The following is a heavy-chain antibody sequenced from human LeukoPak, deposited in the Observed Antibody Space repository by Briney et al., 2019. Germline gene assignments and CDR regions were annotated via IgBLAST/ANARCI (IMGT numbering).Heavy chain of an antibody. CDR2: IYSGGST. J-gene: IGHJ4*02. D-gene: IGHD4-11*01. V-gene: IGHV3-66*01. Sequence: GRSLRLSCAASGFSVSTKYMSSVRQAGGRGLEWVSVIYSGGSTFYADSVKGRFTISRDNSKNTLYLQMNSLRAEDTAVYFCARDLSYTSLDYGGQGTLVTVSS. CDR1: GFSVSTKY. CDR3: ARDLSYTSLDY.